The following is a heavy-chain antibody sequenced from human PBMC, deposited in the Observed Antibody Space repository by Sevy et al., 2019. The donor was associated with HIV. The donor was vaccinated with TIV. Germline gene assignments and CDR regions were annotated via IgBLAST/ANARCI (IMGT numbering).Heavy chain of an antibody. J-gene: IGHJ5*02. CDR2: ISSDGITK. CDR1: GFTFSDYA. V-gene: IGHV3-30-3*01. Sequence: GRSLRLSCAASGFTFSDYAMHWVRQAPGKGLEWVSIISSDGITKYYADSVKGRFTISRDNAKNTLYLQMNSLRAEDTAVYYCARDLGGSSNPFDPWGQGTLVTVSS. CDR3: ARDLGGSSNPFDP. D-gene: IGHD2-2*01.